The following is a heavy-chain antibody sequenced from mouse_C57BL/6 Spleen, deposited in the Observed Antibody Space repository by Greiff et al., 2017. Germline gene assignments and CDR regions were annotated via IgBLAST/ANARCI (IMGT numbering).Heavy chain of an antibody. CDR3: ARSSGIYYGMDY. Sequence: EVKLMESGPELVKPGASVKIPCKASGYTFTDYNMDWVKQSHGKSLEWIGDINPNNGGTIYNQKFKGKATLTVDKSSSTAYMELRSLTSEDTAVYYCARSSGIYYGMDYWGQGTSVTVSS. V-gene: IGHV1-18*01. J-gene: IGHJ4*01. CDR1: GYTFTDYN. CDR2: INPNNGGT.